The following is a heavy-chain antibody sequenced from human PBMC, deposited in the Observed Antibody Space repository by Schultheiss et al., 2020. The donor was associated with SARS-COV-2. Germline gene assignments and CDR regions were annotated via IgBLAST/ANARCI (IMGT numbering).Heavy chain of an antibody. CDR1: GFTFSSYA. CDR3: TRDPNDLAYFSPSLQEGYYFDY. Sequence: GESLKISCAASGFTFSSYAMSWVRQAPGKGLEWVSAISGSGGSTYYADSVKGRFTISRDNSKNTLYLQMNSLRAEDMAVYYCTRDPNDLAYFSPSLQEGYYFDYWGQGTLVTVSS. V-gene: IGHV3-23*01. D-gene: IGHD1-1*01. J-gene: IGHJ4*02. CDR2: ISGSGGST.